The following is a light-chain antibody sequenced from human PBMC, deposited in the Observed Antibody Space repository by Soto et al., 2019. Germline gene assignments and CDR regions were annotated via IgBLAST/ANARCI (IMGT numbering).Light chain of an antibody. V-gene: IGKV2-40*01. CDR1: HSLFDSDYGNTY. Sequence: DIVMTQTPLSLPVAPGEPASLCGSSSHSLFDSDYGNTYLDWYLQKPGQSPQLLIYTVSYRASGVPDRFSGSGSGTDFTLKISRVEAEDVGVYYCMQALQTPPTFGGGTKVDI. CDR3: MQALQTPPT. CDR2: TVS. J-gene: IGKJ4*01.